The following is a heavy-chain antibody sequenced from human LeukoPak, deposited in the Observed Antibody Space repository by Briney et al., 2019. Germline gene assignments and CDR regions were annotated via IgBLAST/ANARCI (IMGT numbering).Heavy chain of an antibody. V-gene: IGHV3-21*01. CDR3: ASRVAGTSGGLDY. CDR1: GFTFSSYS. D-gene: IGHD6-19*01. CDR2: ISSSSSYI. Sequence: GGSLRPSCAASGFTFSSYSMNWVRQAPGKGLEWVSSISSSSSYIYYADSVKGRFTISRDNAKNSLYLQMNSLRAEDTAVYYCASRVAGTSGGLDYWGQGTLVTVSS. J-gene: IGHJ4*02.